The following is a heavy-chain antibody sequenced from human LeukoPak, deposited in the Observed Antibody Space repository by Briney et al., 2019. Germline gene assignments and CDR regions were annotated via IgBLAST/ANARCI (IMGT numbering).Heavy chain of an antibody. CDR3: ARGGSGSYYYYHYYMDV. CDR2: ISYDGSSK. Sequence: GGSLRLSCATSGFTFSSYAIHWVRQAPGKGLEWVALISYDGSSKYYADSVKGRFTVSRDNSKNTLYLQVSSLRTEDTAVYYCARGGSGSYYYYHYYMDVWGRGTTVTVSS. D-gene: IGHD1-26*01. V-gene: IGHV3-30*04. J-gene: IGHJ6*03. CDR1: GFTFSSYA.